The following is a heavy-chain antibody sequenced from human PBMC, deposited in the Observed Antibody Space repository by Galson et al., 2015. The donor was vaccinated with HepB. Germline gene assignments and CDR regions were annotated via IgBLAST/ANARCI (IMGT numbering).Heavy chain of an antibody. D-gene: IGHD6-13*01. CDR1: GGTFSSYT. CDR2: IIPILGIA. CDR3: ARGDRYSSSYLDY. J-gene: IGHJ4*02. V-gene: IGHV1-69*02. Sequence: SVKVSCKASGGTFSSYTISWVRQAPGQGLEWMGRIIPILGIANYAQKFQGRVTITADKSTSTAYMELSSLRSEDTAVYYCARGDRYSSSYLDYWGQGTLVTVSS.